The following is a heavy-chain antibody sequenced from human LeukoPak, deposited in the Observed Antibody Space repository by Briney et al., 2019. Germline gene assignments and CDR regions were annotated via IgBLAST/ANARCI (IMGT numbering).Heavy chain of an antibody. Sequence: GGSLRLSCAASGFTFSDYYMSWIRQAPGKGLEWLSYISSSGTTIYYADSVKGRFTISRDNAKNSLYLQMNSLRAEDTAVYYCSEETRVRWTDYWGQGILVTVSS. D-gene: IGHD5-24*01. CDR3: SEETRVRWTDY. J-gene: IGHJ4*02. CDR1: GFTFSDYY. V-gene: IGHV3-11*04. CDR2: ISSSGTTI.